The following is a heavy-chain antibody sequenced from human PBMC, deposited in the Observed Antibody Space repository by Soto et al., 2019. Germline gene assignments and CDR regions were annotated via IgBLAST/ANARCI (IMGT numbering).Heavy chain of an antibody. V-gene: IGHV4-59*01. CDR2: IYYSGST. CDR1: GGSISSYY. J-gene: IGHJ6*02. CDR3: ARVVVATGPRYYYYYGMDV. D-gene: IGHD5-12*01. Sequence: SETLSLTCTVSGGSISSYYWSWIRQPPGKGLEWIGYIYYSGSTNYNPSLKSRVTISVDTSKNQFSLKLSSVTAADTAVYYCARVVVATGPRYYYYYGMDVWGQGTTVTVSS.